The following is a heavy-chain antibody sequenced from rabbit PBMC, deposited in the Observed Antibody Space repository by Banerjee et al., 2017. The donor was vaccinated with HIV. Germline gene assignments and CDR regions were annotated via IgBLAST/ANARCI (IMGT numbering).Heavy chain of an antibody. D-gene: IGHD1-1*01. J-gene: IGHJ4*01. V-gene: IGHV1S47*01. CDR1: GFDFSRFG. CDR3: VRGASSSGYYSL. CDR2: IDPIFGGT. Sequence: QEQLVESGGGLVQPGGSLTLSCKASGFDFSRFGVSWVRQAPGKGLEWIGYIDPIFGGTYYASWVNGRFPVSSHNAQNTLYLQMNSLTAADTATYFCVRGASSSGYYSLWGPGTLVTVS.